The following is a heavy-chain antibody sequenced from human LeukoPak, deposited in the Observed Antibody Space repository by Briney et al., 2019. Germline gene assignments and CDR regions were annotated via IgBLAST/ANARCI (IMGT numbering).Heavy chain of an antibody. V-gene: IGHV3-9*01. CDR3: AKVPYGDYSDYYGMDV. D-gene: IGHD4-17*01. J-gene: IGHJ6*02. Sequence: GGSLRLSCAASGFTFDDYAMHWVRQAPGKGLEWVSGISWNSGSIGYADSVKGRFTISRDNAKNSLYLQMNSLRAEDTALYYCAKVPYGDYSDYYGMDVWGQGTTVTVSS. CDR2: ISWNSGSI. CDR1: GFTFDDYA.